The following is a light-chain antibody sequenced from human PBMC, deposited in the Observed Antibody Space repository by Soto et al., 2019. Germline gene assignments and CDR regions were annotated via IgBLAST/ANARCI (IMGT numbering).Light chain of an antibody. CDR3: SSFTTSTAVV. V-gene: IGLV2-14*01. J-gene: IGLJ2*01. Sequence: QPVLTQPASVSGSPGQSITISCTGTSSDVGGYNYVSWYQHHPGKAPKLMISEVSNRPSGVSNRFSGSKSGNTASLTISGLQAEDEADYYSSSFTTSTAVVFGGGPKLTVL. CDR1: SSDVGGYNY. CDR2: EVS.